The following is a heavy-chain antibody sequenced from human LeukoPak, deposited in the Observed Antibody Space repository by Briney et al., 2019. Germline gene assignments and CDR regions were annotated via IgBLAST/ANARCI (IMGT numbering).Heavy chain of an antibody. CDR3: ARVGGDRVAY. D-gene: IGHD4-17*01. CDR2: MYNNGNT. Sequence: GGSLSLSCAASGLTVSSKYMSWVRQAPGKGLEWVSVMYNNGNTHYGDSAKGRFTISRYNVKNMLYLQMNSLRPEDTAVYYWARVGGDRVAYWGQGTLVTVSS. CDR1: GLTVSSKY. V-gene: IGHV3-53*01. J-gene: IGHJ4*02.